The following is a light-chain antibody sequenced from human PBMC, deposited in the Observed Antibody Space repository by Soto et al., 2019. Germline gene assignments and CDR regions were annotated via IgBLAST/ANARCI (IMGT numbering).Light chain of an antibody. CDR1: SSDVGGYNY. V-gene: IGLV2-14*01. J-gene: IGLJ1*01. CDR2: EVS. Sequence: QSVLTQPASVSGSPGQSITISCTGTSSDVGGYNYVSWYQQHPDKAPKLMIYEVSNRPSGVSNRFSGSKSGNTASLTISGLQAEDEADYYCSSYTSSSTPYVFGTGTKGTVL. CDR3: SSYTSSSTPYV.